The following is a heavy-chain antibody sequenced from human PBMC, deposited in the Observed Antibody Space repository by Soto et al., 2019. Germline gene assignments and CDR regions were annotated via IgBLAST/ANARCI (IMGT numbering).Heavy chain of an antibody. CDR1: GFPFDDYA. J-gene: IGHJ6*02. V-gene: IGHV3-9*01. Sequence: PXGSLRLSFVASGFPFDDYAVHGVRQAPGKGLEWVSGLTWSSSSIGYADSVKGRFTISRDNAKNSLYLQMNSLRVEDTAVYYCVKDKFESGMDVWGQGTTVTVSS. CDR3: VKDKFESGMDV. CDR2: LTWSSSSI. D-gene: IGHD3-16*01.